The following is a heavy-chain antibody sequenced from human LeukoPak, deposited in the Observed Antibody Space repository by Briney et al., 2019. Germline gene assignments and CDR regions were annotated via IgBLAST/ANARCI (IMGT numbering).Heavy chain of an antibody. CDR1: GGTISTYA. Sequence: ASVKVSCRASGGTISTYAITWVRQAPGQGLEWMGGIILIFGTANYAEKFQGRVTITADESTSTAYMELSSLRSEDTAVYYCARGPQVGAFDLWGQGTMVTVSS. J-gene: IGHJ3*01. D-gene: IGHD1-26*01. V-gene: IGHV1-69*13. CDR3: ARGPQVGAFDL. CDR2: IILIFGTA.